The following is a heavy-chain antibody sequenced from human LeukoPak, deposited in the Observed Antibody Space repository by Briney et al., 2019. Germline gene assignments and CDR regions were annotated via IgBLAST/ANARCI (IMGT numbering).Heavy chain of an antibody. V-gene: IGHV1-2*02. D-gene: IGHD3-22*01. CDR2: MHPNSGGA. CDR3: ASLAHFDGSTYYPDF. J-gene: IGHJ4*02. Sequence: ASVKVSCKASGYTFTDYYLHWLRQAPGQGLEWMGWMHPNSGGANYAQNFQGRVTMTRDTSITTAYMELSRLTSDDTAVYYCASLAHFDGSTYYPDFWGQGTLVTVSS. CDR1: GYTFTDYY.